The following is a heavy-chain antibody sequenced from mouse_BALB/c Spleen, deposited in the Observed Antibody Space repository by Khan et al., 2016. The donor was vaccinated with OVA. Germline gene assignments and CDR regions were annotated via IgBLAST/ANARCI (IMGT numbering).Heavy chain of an antibody. J-gene: IGHJ4*01. V-gene: IGHV3-2*02. Sequence: VQLKESGPGLVKPSQSLSPTCPVTAYSITSDYAWNWIRQFPGNKLAWMGYINYSGSTNYNPAPKSRISITREPSKNQFFLQLNSVTTADTATYYCARDGSRYNYAMDYWGQGTSVTVSS. D-gene: IGHD2-3*01. CDR3: ARDGSRYNYAMDY. CDR2: INYSGST. CDR1: AYSITSDYA.